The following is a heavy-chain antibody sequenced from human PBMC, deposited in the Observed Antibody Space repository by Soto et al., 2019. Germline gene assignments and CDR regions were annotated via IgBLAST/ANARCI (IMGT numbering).Heavy chain of an antibody. V-gene: IGHV3-30-3*01. J-gene: IGHJ4*02. D-gene: IGHD3-3*01. CDR1: GFIFTSYT. Sequence: PGGSLRLSCAASGFIFTSYTMHWVRQAPGKGLEWVALISYDGSNKYYADSVKGRFTISRDNSKNKLYLRMNSLRTDDTALYYCARGNGSGDFSGFYFDYWGQGALVTVSS. CDR3: ARGNGSGDFSGFYFDY. CDR2: ISYDGSNK.